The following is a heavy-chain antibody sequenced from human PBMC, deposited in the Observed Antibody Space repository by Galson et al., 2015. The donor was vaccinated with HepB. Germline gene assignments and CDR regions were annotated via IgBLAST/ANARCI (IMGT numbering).Heavy chain of an antibody. Sequence: SLRLSCAASGFTFENYAMSWVRQAPGKGLEWVSAVSGSAVSTYYAGSVKGRFTISRDNSKNTLFLQMKSLRAEDTAIYYCAKWGGAVDYWCQGTLVTVSS. V-gene: IGHV3-23*01. CDR2: VSGSAVST. CDR1: GFTFENYA. D-gene: IGHD1-26*01. J-gene: IGHJ4*02. CDR3: AKWGGAVDY.